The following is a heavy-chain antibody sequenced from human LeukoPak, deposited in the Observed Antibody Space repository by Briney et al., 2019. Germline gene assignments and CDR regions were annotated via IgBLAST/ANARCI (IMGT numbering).Heavy chain of an antibody. V-gene: IGHV1-69*04. D-gene: IGHD4-17*01. CDR3: ARDPTVPRGMDV. CDR1: GGTFSSYA. Sequence: SVKVSCKASGGTFSSYAISWVRQAPGQGLEWMGRIIPILGIANYAQKFQGRATITADKSTSTAYMELSSLRSEDTAVYYCARDPTVPRGMDVWGQGTTVTVSS. CDR2: IIPILGIA. J-gene: IGHJ6*02.